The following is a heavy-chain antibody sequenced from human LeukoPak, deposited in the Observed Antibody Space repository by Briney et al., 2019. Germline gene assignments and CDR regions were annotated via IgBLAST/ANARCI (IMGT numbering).Heavy chain of an antibody. CDR2: TSYTGSD. Sequence: SENLSLTCSVFGSSISYDYWSRIPPPPGRGLEWIGHTSYTGSDSYNASLKSRSTISMDTSKNQLSLKLTSGTAADTAVYFCARARAEYGEKSSWSIHFDNWGEGSLVTVSS. D-gene: IGHD4-17*01. CDR1: GSSISYDY. J-gene: IGHJ4*02. CDR3: ARARAEYGEKSSWSIHFDN. V-gene: IGHV4-59*08.